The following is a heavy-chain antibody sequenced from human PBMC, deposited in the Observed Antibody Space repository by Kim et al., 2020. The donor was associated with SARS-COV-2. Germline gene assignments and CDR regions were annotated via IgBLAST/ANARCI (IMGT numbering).Heavy chain of an antibody. V-gene: IGHV3-53*01. CDR3: GGGTGHMDDAFDI. J-gene: IGHJ3*02. CDR2: IYSGGDT. CDR1: EFIVSGNY. D-gene: IGHD2-8*02. Sequence: GGSLRLSCAASEFIVSGNYMMWVRQAPGKGLEWVSVIYSGGDTDYADSVRGRFTISSDTSKNTMYLQMNRLRAEDTAVYFCGGGTGHMDDAFDIWGHGTMVTVSS.